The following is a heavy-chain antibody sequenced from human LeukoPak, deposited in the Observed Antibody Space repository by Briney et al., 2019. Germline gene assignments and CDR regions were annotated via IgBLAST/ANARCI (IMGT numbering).Heavy chain of an antibody. CDR3: ARSAAPPSYFDY. CDR1: GGSISSSSYY. CDR2: IYYSGST. J-gene: IGHJ4*02. D-gene: IGHD6-6*01. V-gene: IGHV4-39*07. Sequence: SETLSLTCTVSGGSISSSSYYWGWIRQPPGKGLEWIGSIYYSGSTYYNPSLKSRVTISVDTSKNQFSLKLSSVTAADTAVYYCARSAAPPSYFDYWGQGTLVTVSS.